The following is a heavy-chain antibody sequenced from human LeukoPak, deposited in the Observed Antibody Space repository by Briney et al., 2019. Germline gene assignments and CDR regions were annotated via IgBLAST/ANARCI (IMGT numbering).Heavy chain of an antibody. V-gene: IGHV3-9*01. CDR3: AKAEKYYYDSSAPYG. Sequence: PGGSLRLSCAASGFTFDDYAMHWVRQAPGKGLEWVSGISWNSGSVGYADSVKGRFTISRDNVKNSLYLQMNSLRAEDTALYYCAKAEKYYYDSSAPYGWGQGTLVTVSS. CDR2: ISWNSGSV. D-gene: IGHD3-22*01. CDR1: GFTFDDYA. J-gene: IGHJ4*02.